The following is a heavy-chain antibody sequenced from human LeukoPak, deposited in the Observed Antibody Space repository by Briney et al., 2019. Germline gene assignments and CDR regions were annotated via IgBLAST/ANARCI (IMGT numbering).Heavy chain of an antibody. D-gene: IGHD5-18*01. J-gene: IGHJ4*02. V-gene: IGHV3-74*01. CDR2: INSDGSWT. CDR3: ARGGSDTAMAHDY. Sequence: GGSLRLSCAASGNYWMHWVRQAPGKGLVWVSHINSDGSWTSYADSVKGRFTISRDDAKNTLYLQVNSLRVEDTAVYFCARGGSDTAMAHDYWGQGTLVTVSS. CDR1: GNYW.